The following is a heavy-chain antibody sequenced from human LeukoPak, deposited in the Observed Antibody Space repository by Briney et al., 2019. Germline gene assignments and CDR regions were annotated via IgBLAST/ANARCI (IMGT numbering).Heavy chain of an antibody. D-gene: IGHD3-10*01. CDR1: GFTFSSYW. CDR3: ARENRFGELLYPQPLDY. V-gene: IGHV3-7*01. Sequence: GGSLRLSCVPYGFTFSSYWMNWVRQAPGKGLEWVANIKKEGSERYYMDSVKGRFTISIDNTTKSLYLQMNTLRAEDTAVYYCARENRFGELLYPQPLDYWGQGTLVTVSS. J-gene: IGHJ4*02. CDR2: IKKEGSER.